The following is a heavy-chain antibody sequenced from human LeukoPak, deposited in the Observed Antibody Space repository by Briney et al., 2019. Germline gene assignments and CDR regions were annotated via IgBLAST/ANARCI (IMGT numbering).Heavy chain of an antibody. Sequence: ASVKVSCKASGYTFTGYYTHWVRQAPGQGLEWMGWINPNSGGTNYAQKFQGRVTMTRDTSISTAYMELSRLRSDDTAVYYCARQRVEQLVNINYFDYWGQGTLVTVSS. D-gene: IGHD6-13*01. V-gene: IGHV1-2*02. J-gene: IGHJ4*02. CDR1: GYTFTGYY. CDR2: INPNSGGT. CDR3: ARQRVEQLVNINYFDY.